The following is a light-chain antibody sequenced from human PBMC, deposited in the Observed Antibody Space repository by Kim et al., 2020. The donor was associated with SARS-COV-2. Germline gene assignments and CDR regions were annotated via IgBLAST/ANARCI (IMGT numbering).Light chain of an antibody. Sequence: GQSITISCTGTSSDIGTYSFVSWYQQHPGNAPKLLIFDVNDRPSGGSHRFSGSKSGNTASLTISGLQAEDEADYYCCSYTSGSTYVFGTGTKVTVL. J-gene: IGLJ1*01. CDR3: CSYTSGSTYV. V-gene: IGLV2-14*03. CDR2: DVN. CDR1: SSDIGTYSF.